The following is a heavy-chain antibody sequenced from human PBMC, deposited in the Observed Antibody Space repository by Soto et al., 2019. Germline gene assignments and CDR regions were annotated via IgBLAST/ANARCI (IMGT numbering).Heavy chain of an antibody. Sequence: GGSLRLSCAASGFTFSDYYMSWIRQAPGKGLEWVSYISSSSSYTNYADSVKGRFTISRDNAKNSLYLQMNSLRAEDTAVYYCARDNIQSPRIAHYGMDVWGQGTTVTVSS. CDR2: ISSSSSYT. D-gene: IGHD2-15*01. CDR3: ARDNIQSPRIAHYGMDV. J-gene: IGHJ6*02. CDR1: GFTFSDYY. V-gene: IGHV3-11*06.